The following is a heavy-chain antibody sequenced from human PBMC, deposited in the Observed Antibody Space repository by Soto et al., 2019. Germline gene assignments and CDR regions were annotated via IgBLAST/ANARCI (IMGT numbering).Heavy chain of an antibody. J-gene: IGHJ6*02. Sequence: SETLSLTCAVYGGSFSGYYWSWIRQPPGKGLEWIGEINHSGSTNYNPSLKSRVTISVDTSKNQFSLKLSSVTAADTAVYYCARGGVFGYSYGLIYYGMDVWGQGTTVTVSS. CDR2: INHSGST. V-gene: IGHV4-34*01. D-gene: IGHD5-18*01. CDR3: ARGGVFGYSYGLIYYGMDV. CDR1: GGSFSGYY.